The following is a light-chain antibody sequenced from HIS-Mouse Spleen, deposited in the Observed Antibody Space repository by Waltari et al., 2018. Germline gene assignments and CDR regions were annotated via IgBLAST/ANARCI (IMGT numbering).Light chain of an antibody. J-gene: IGLJ2*01. CDR3: QVWDSSSDHVV. V-gene: IGLV3-21*03. CDR1: NIGSTS. Sequence: SYVLTQPPSVSVAPGKTATITCGGNNIGSTSVPWYQQKPGQDPVLVVYDDSDRPSGIPERFSGSNSGNTATLTISRVEAGDEADYYCQVWDSSSDHVVFGGGTKLTVL. CDR2: DDS.